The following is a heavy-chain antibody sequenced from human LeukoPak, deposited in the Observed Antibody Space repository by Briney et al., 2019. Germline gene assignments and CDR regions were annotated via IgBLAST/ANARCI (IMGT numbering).Heavy chain of an antibody. J-gene: IGHJ4*02. V-gene: IGHV3-23*01. CDR3: AKAGGNYPPYDY. D-gene: IGHD3-10*01. CDR2: ISGSGGST. Sequence: GGSLRLSCAASGFTFSSYAMSWVRQAPGKGLEWVSAISGSGGSTYYADSAKGRFTISRDNSKDTVHLQMNSLRAEDTAVYYCAKAGGNYPPYDYWGQGNLVTVSS. CDR1: GFTFSSYA.